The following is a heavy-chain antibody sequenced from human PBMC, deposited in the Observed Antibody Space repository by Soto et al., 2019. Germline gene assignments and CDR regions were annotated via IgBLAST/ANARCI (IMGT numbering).Heavy chain of an antibody. D-gene: IGHD3-16*01. V-gene: IGHV4-59*01. Sequence: QVQLQESGPGLVKPSETLSLTCVFSGGSISSYYWNWIRQSPGEGLEWIGYIFYSGTTKFNSSLESRVSLSIDTSKNQISLKLSSVTAADTAIYYCARGAGGNFDYWGQGTLVTVSS. CDR3: ARGAGGNFDY. J-gene: IGHJ4*02. CDR2: IFYSGTT. CDR1: GGSISSYY.